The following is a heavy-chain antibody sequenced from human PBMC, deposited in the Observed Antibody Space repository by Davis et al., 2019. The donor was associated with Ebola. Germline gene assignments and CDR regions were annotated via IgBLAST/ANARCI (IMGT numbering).Heavy chain of an antibody. V-gene: IGHV3-53*01. CDR3: ARGAGYCNGGGCYGRDYFDY. D-gene: IGHD2-15*01. J-gene: IGHJ4*02. Sequence: PGGSLRLSCAASGFTVSSNYMSWVRLAPGKGLEWVSVIYSGVTTNYADSVKGRFTISRDHSKNTLYLQMNSLRADETAVYYCARGAGYCNGGGCYGRDYFDYWGQGTLVTVSS. CDR2: IYSGVTT. CDR1: GFTVSSNY.